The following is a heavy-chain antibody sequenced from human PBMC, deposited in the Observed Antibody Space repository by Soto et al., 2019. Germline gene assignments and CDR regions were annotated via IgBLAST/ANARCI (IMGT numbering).Heavy chain of an antibody. J-gene: IGHJ4*02. D-gene: IGHD6-13*01. CDR3: ASGASRWYPYFFDS. CDR1: EGTFNSYA. V-gene: IGHV1-69*01. CDR2: IIPYYNTL. Sequence: QAQVDQSGAEVRKPGSSVKLSCKASEGTFNSYAIAWVRQAPGQGLEWMGGIIPYYNTLNYAQKFQDRVTITADDSTNTVYMELSSLRSDDTAVYFCASGASRWYPYFFDSWAQGTLVTVSS.